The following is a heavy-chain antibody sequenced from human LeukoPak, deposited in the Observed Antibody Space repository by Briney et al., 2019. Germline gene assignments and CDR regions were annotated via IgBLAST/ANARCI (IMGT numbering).Heavy chain of an antibody. CDR3: ARRSGIAVAGAFDY. D-gene: IGHD6-19*01. CDR2: IKQDGSEK. J-gene: IGHJ4*02. CDR1: GFTFSHYW. Sequence: GGSLRLSCAASGFTFSHYWMSWVRQAPGKGLEWVANIKQDGSEKYYVDSMKGRFTISRDNSKNTLYLQMNSLRAEDTAVYYCARRSGIAVAGAFDYWGQGTLVTVSS. V-gene: IGHV3-7*03.